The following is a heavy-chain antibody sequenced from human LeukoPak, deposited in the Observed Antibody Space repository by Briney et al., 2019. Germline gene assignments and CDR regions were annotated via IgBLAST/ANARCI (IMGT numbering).Heavy chain of an antibody. D-gene: IGHD1-26*01. CDR3: ATDPGEWEPI. J-gene: IGHJ3*02. CDR1: GFTFSSYS. V-gene: IGHV3-15*01. CDR2: IKSKTDGGTS. Sequence: PGESLRLSCAASGFTFSSYSMNWVRQAPGKGLEWVGRIKSKTDGGTSDYAAPVQGRFTISRDDSKNTLYLQMNSLKIEDTAVYYCATDPGEWEPIWGQGTMVTVSS.